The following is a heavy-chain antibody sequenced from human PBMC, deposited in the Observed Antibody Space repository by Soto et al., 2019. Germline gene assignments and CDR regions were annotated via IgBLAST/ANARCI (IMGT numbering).Heavy chain of an antibody. J-gene: IGHJ4*02. V-gene: IGHV4-34*01. D-gene: IGHD5-12*01. CDR1: GLTFRSAC. CDR3: VRGRILRLRFGDFDS. CDR2: INHSGST. Sequence: GSLRLSCAVSGLTFRSACMNWVRQPPGKGLEWIGEINHSGSTNYNPSLESRVTISLDTSKNQFSLDLTSVTAADTAVYYCVRGRILRLRFGDFDSWGQGTLVTVSS.